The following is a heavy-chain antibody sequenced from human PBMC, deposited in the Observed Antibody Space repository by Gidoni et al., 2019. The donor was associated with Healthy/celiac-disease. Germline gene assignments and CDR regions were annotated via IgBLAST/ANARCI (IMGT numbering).Heavy chain of an antibody. CDR2: IYYRGST. Sequence: QVQLQESGPGLVKPSETLSLTCTVSGGSISSYYWSWIRQPPGKGLEWIGYIYYRGSTNYNPSLKSRVTISVDTSKNQFSLKLSSVTAADTAVYYCAREGVAGWFDYWGQGTLVTVSS. V-gene: IGHV4-59*01. CDR3: AREGVAGWFDY. D-gene: IGHD6-19*01. CDR1: GGSISSYY. J-gene: IGHJ4*02.